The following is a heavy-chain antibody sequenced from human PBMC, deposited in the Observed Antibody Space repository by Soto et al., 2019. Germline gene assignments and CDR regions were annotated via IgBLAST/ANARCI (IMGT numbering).Heavy chain of an antibody. V-gene: IGHV4-59*01. J-gene: IGHJ5*02. D-gene: IGHD3-22*01. CDR2: IYYSGST. CDR1: GGSIISYY. CDR3: ARDRSGYYGNWFDP. Sequence: SETLSLTCTVSGGSIISYYCIWGRQPPGKGLEWIGYIYYSGSTNYNPSLKSRVTISVDTSKNQFSLKLSSVTAADTAVYYCARDRSGYYGNWFDPWGQGTLVTVSS.